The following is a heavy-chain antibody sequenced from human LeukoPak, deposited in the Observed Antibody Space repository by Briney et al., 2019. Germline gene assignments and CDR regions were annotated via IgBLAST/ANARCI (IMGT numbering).Heavy chain of an antibody. CDR3: VQSTDQYFYGMDV. Sequence: SETLSLTCAVSDGSVRGDIWTWIRQPPGKGLEWVGEINHSGRPNYNPSLKSRVTISVDISKNVCSLKLTSVTAVDTAVYYCVQSTDQYFYGMDVWGQGTSVTVSS. CDR1: DGSVRGDI. CDR2: INHSGRP. J-gene: IGHJ6*02. V-gene: IGHV4-34*01. D-gene: IGHD2-2*01.